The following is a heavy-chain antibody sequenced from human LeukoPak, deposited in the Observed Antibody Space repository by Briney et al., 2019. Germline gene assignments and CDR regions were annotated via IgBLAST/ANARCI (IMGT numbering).Heavy chain of an antibody. CDR3: ARRIGSSWYY. Sequence: ESPLSSSKGAGCTFTSYWIVWVLQLPAKGLELMVIIYPGDSDTRYCTTSEGQVTISADKSISTAYLQWSSLKASDTAMYYCARRIGSSWYYWGQGSLVAVSS. CDR2: IYPGDSDT. D-gene: IGHD6-13*01. CDR1: GCTFTSYW. J-gene: IGHJ4*01. V-gene: IGHV5-51*01.